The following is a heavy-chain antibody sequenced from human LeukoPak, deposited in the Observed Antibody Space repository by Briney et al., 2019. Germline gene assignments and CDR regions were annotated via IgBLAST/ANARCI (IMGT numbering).Heavy chain of an antibody. D-gene: IGHD1-26*01. J-gene: IGHJ4*02. Sequence: GGSMFPSCAASGFTFSSYSMNWVRQAPGKGLEWVSYISSSSSTIYYADSVKGPFTISRDNAKNSLYLQMNSLRAEDTAVYYCARGVGAQSGDYFGDWGQ. CDR3: ARGVGAQSGDYFGD. CDR2: ISSSSSTI. CDR1: GFTFSSYS. V-gene: IGHV3-48*01.